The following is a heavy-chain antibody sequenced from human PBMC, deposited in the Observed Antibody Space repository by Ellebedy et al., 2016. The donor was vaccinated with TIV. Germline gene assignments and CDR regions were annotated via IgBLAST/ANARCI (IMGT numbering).Heavy chain of an antibody. CDR3: ARELLWELQGFDY. CDR2: IKQDGSEK. CDR1: GFTFSSYW. V-gene: IGHV3-7*01. D-gene: IGHD1-26*01. J-gene: IGHJ4*02. Sequence: GESLKISXAASGFTFSSYWMSWVRQAPGKGLEWVANIKQDGSEKYYVDSVKGRFTISRDNAKNSLYLQMNSLRDEDTAVYYCARELLWELQGFDYWGQGTLVTVSS.